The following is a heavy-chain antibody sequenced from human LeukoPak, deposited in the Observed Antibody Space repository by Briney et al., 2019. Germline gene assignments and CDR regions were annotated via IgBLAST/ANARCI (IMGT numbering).Heavy chain of an antibody. D-gene: IGHD2-15*01. CDR2: INHSGST. CDR3: AKEGGYYSGGSFYYWFDP. CDR1: GGSFSGYY. Sequence: ASETLSLTCAVYGGSFSGYYWSWIRQPPGKGLEWIGEINHSGSTNYNPSLKSRVTISVDTSKNQFSLKLSSVTAADTAVYYCAKEGGYYSGGSFYYWFDPWGQGTLVTVSS. V-gene: IGHV4-34*01. J-gene: IGHJ5*02.